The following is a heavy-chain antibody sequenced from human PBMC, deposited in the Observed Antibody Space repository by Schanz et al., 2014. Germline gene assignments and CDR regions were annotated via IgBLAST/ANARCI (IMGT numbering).Heavy chain of an antibody. CDR2: ISSGSSYA. Sequence: QVQLVESGGGLVKPGGSLRLSCAASGFPFRDYYMSWIRQAPGKGLEWVSDISSGSSYANYADSVKGRFTISRDNAKNSLYLQMNSLKTEDTAMYYCARRASCSRIGCPFDSWGQGTLVTVAS. D-gene: IGHD2-2*01. CDR3: ARRASCSRIGCPFDS. V-gene: IGHV3-11*05. CDR1: GFPFRDYY. J-gene: IGHJ4*02.